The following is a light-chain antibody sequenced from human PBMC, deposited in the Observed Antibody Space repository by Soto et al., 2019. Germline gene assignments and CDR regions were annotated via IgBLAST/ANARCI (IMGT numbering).Light chain of an antibody. Sequence: DIVMTQSPDSLAVSLGERATINCKSSQSVLHSSNNKNYLTWYQQKPGQPPKLLIYWASTRESGVPDRFSGSGSGTDFTLTISSLQAVDVAVYYCQQYYSTPITFGPGTKVDIK. V-gene: IGKV4-1*01. CDR2: WAS. J-gene: IGKJ3*01. CDR1: QSVLHSSNNKNY. CDR3: QQYYSTPIT.